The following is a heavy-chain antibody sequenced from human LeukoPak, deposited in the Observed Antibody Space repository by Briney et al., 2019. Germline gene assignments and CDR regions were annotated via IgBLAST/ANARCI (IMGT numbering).Heavy chain of an antibody. D-gene: IGHD3-3*01. CDR2: TYYRSKWYN. CDR1: GDSFSSNSAA. J-gene: IGHJ6*02. V-gene: IGHV6-1*01. CDR3: ARLFGVAGNYGMDV. Sequence: SQTLSLTCALSGDSFSSNSAAWHWIRQSPSRGLEWLGRTYYRSKWYNDYAVSVKSRITINPDTSKNQFSLQLNSVTPEDTAVYYCARLFGVAGNYGMDVWGQGTTVTVSS.